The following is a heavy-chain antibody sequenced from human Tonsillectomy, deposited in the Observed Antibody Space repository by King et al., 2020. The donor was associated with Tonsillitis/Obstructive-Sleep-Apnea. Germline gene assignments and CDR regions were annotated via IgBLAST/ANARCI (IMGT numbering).Heavy chain of an antibody. D-gene: IGHD6-6*01. V-gene: IGHV3-74*01. J-gene: IGHJ4*02. Sequence: VQLVESGGGLVQPGGSLRLSCAASGFTFSSYWMHWVRQAPGKGLVWVSRINSDGSSTSYAGSVNGRFTNSRDNAKNTLYLQMNSRRAEDTAVYYCAREGYSSSSPIDYWGQGTLVTVSS. CDR3: AREGYSSSSPIDY. CDR1: GFTFSSYW. CDR2: INSDGSST.